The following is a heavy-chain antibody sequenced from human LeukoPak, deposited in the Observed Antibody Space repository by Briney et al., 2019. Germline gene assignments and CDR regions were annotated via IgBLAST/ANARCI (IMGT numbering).Heavy chain of an antibody. Sequence: PSQTLSLTCTVSGGSISSGDYYWSWIRQPPGEGLEWIGYIYYSGSTYYNPSLKSRVTISVDTSKNQFSLKLSSVTAADTAVYYCARKVCNGYAPFDYCGQGTLVTVSS. CDR2: IYYSGST. CDR1: GGSISSGDYY. CDR3: ARKVCNGYAPFDY. D-gene: IGHD5-12*01. V-gene: IGHV4-30-4*01. J-gene: IGHJ4*02.